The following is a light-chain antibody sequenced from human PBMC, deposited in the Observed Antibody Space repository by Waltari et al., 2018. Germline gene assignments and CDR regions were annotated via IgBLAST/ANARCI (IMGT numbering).Light chain of an antibody. Sequence: EIVVTQSHATLSLSPGERATLSCRASERVSTNVAWYQQKPGQPPRLLIYDAATRATGIPARFSGSGSGTEFTLSISSLQSEDFAVYYCHQYKNWPPWTFGQGTKVEIK. J-gene: IGKJ1*01. CDR2: DAA. V-gene: IGKV3-15*01. CDR3: HQYKNWPPWT. CDR1: ERVSTN.